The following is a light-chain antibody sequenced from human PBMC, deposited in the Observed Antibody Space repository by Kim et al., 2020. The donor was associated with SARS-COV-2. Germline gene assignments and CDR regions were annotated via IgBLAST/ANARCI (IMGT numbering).Light chain of an antibody. CDR2: GTS. J-gene: IGKJ2*01. V-gene: IGKV3-20*01. CDR3: QEYGVSPLYT. Sequence: SPGERATPACRASQSVSSNYLAWYQQKPGQAPRLLIYGTSKRATGIPDRFSGSGSGTDFTLTISRLEPEDFAVYYCQEYGVSPLYTFGQGTKLEI. CDR1: QSVSSNY.